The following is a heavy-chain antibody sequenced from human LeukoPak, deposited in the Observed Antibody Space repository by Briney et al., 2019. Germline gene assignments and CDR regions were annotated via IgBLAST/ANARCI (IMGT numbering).Heavy chain of an antibody. CDR2: INPSGGST. CDR1: GYTFTSYY. D-gene: IGHD1-14*01. V-gene: IGHV1-46*01. CDR3: ARNPPLLRNQYYFDY. J-gene: IGHJ4*02. Sequence: ASVKVSCKASGYTFTSYYMHWVRQAPGQGPEWMGIINPSGGSTSYAQKFQGRVTMTRDTSTSTVYMELSSLRSEDTAVYYCARNPPLLRNQYYFDYWGQGTLVTVSS.